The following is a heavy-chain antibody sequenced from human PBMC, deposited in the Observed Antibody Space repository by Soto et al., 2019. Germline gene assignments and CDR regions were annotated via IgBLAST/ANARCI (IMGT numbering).Heavy chain of an antibody. CDR3: ARVGGTRYYDSRGYPTGV. CDR2: IIPIFGTA. V-gene: IGHV1-69*13. J-gene: IGHJ6*02. D-gene: IGHD3-22*01. Sequence: PRASVKVSCKASGGTFSSYAISWVRQAPGQGLEWMGGIIPIFGTANYAQKFQGRVTITADESTSTAYMELSSLRSEDTAVYYCARVGGTRYYDSRGYPTGVWGQGTTVTVSS. CDR1: GGTFSSYA.